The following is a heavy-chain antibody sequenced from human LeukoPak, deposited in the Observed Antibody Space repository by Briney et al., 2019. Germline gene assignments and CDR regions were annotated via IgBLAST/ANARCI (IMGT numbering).Heavy chain of an antibody. D-gene: IGHD4-17*01. Sequence: GGSLRLSCAASGLTVTYNYWHWVRQPPGKGPEWISLLYSNGDTKYADSVKGRFTFSRDNSKNTLYLQMNGLRAEDTAVYYCTYGDYPLTYWGQGTLVSVSS. CDR2: LYSNGDT. V-gene: IGHV3-66*01. CDR3: TYGDYPLTY. J-gene: IGHJ4*02. CDR1: GLTVTYNY.